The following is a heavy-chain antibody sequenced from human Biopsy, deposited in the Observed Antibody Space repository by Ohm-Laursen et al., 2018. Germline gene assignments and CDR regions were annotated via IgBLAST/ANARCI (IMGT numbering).Heavy chain of an antibody. CDR2: IYYSGST. V-gene: IGHV4-39*07. D-gene: IGHD2/OR15-2a*01. CDR3: ARATNSTGWPYYYFYGMDV. CDR1: GGSISRSSYY. J-gene: IGHJ6*02. Sequence: GTLSLTCTVTGGSISRSSYYWDWIRQPPGKGLEWIGSIYYSGSTYYNPSLKSRVTISADRSKNQFSLKLNSVTAADTAVYYCARATNSTGWPYYYFYGMDVWGQGTTVTVSS.